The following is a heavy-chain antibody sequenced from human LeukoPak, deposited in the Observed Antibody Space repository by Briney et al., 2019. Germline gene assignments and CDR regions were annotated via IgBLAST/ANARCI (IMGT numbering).Heavy chain of an antibody. V-gene: IGHV3-30-3*01. J-gene: IGHJ4*02. Sequence: GSMRLSCAASGFTFTSYSMNWVRQAPGKGLEWVAVISYDGSNKYYADSVKGRFTISRDNSKNTLYLQMNSLRAEDTAVYYCARKQRLPDYWGQGTLVTVSS. CDR3: ARKQRLPDY. D-gene: IGHD1/OR15-1a*01. CDR1: GFTFTSYS. CDR2: ISYDGSNK.